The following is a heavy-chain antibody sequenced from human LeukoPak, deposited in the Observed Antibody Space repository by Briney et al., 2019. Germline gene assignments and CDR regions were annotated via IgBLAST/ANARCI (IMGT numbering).Heavy chain of an antibody. CDR2: ISYDGRNK. D-gene: IGHD2-2*01. V-gene: IGHV3-30*18. J-gene: IGHJ4*02. CDR1: GFTFSSYS. Sequence: GGSLRLSCAASGFTFSSYSMNWVRQAPGKGLEWVAVISYDGRNKHYPDSVKGRFTISRDISTDTLWLQMDSLRTEDTAVYYCAKGPLRGTAAAIDYWGQGTLVTVSS. CDR3: AKGPLRGTAAAIDY.